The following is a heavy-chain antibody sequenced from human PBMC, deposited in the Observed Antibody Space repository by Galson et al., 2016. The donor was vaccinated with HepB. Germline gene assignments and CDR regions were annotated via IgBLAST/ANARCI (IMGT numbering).Heavy chain of an antibody. CDR3: VADPGGFGALDF. J-gene: IGHJ4*02. Sequence: SLRLSCAASGFTFVDYAMGWCRQAPGKGLEWIGYIGGKTYGVTIRYAASVKGRFTISRDDSKNIAYLQMDSLNAEDTAIYYCVADPGGFGALDFWGPGTPVTFSS. V-gene: IGHV3-49*03. CDR2: IGGKTYGVTI. D-gene: IGHD4-23*01. CDR1: GFTFVDYA.